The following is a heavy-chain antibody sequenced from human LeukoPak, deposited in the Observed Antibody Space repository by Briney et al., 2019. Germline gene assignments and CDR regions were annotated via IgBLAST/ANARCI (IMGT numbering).Heavy chain of an antibody. V-gene: IGHV3-48*02. D-gene: IGHD2-15*01. J-gene: IGHJ5*02. CDR3: AQKGGADT. Sequence: GGSLILSWAASGFTFGRFGMNWVRQAPGKGLEWVSYNSSSSSNIIYYADSVKGRFTIARDNAKNSLYLHMNSLRDEDTAVYYCAQKGGADTWGQGTLVTVSS. CDR1: GFTFGRFG. CDR2: NSSSSSNII.